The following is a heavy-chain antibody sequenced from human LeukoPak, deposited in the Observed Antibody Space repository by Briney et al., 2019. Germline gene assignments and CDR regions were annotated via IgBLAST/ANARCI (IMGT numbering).Heavy chain of an antibody. V-gene: IGHV4-39*01. CDR1: GGSVSSGSYY. CDR2: RLNGESSGST. Sequence: SETLSLTCTVSGGSVSSGSYYWSWIRQPPGKGLEWIGNRLNGESSGSTYYNPSLESRVTISLDTSQNQFSLKLNSVTAADTAVYYCARLPSGDNGGYFDYWGQGTLVTVSS. D-gene: IGHD4-17*01. J-gene: IGHJ4*02. CDR3: ARLPSGDNGGYFDY.